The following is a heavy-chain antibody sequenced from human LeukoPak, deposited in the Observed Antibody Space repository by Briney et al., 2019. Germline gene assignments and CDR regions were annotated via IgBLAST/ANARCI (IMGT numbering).Heavy chain of an antibody. CDR2: INHSGSN. J-gene: IGHJ4*02. CDR1: GGSFSGYY. D-gene: IGHD3-22*01. V-gene: IGHV4-34*01. CDR3: ARSGSSGYNY. Sequence: PSETLSLTCAVYGGSFSGYYWSWIRQPPGKGLEWIGEINHSGSNNYNPSLKSRVTISVDTSKNQFSLKLSSVTAADTAVYYCARSGSSGYNYWGQGTLVTVSS.